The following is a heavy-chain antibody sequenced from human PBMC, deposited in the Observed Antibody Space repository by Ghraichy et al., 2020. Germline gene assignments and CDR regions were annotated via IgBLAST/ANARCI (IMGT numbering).Heavy chain of an antibody. Sequence: ASEKVSCKDSGYTFTSYAMNWVRQAPGQGLEWMGWINTNTGNPTYAQGFTGRFVFSLDTSVSTAYLQISSLKAEDTAVYYCAREEAAAGTGSCWFDPWGQGTLVTVSS. D-gene: IGHD6-13*01. CDR1: GYTFTSYA. V-gene: IGHV7-4-1*02. CDR2: INTNTGNP. CDR3: AREEAAAGTGSCWFDP. J-gene: IGHJ5*02.